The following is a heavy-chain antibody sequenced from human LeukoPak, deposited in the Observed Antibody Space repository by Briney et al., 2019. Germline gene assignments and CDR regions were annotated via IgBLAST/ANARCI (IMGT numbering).Heavy chain of an antibody. J-gene: IGHJ6*03. CDR2: IIPIFGTA. CDR3: ARTLLRCLEGSYYYYMDV. V-gene: IGHV1-69*05. CDR1: GGTFISYA. D-gene: IGHD3-3*01. Sequence: SVTVSCKASGGTFISYAISWVRQAPGQGLEWMGGIIPIFGTANYAQKFQGRVTITTDESTSTAYMELSSLRSEDTAVYYCARTLLRCLEGSYYYYMDVWGKGTTVTVSS.